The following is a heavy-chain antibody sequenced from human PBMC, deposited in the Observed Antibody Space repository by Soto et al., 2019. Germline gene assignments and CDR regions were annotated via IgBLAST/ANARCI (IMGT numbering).Heavy chain of an antibody. CDR2: IGASTGGGAT. CDR1: GFTFPNAG. J-gene: IGHJ4*02. V-gene: IGHV3-15*07. CDR3: TAFMGAFRD. D-gene: IGHD1-26*01. Sequence: EVQLVASGGDLVQPEGSLRLSCAASGFTFPNAGMNWVRPAPGKGLEWVGRIGASTGGGATEYAALLKGRFTISRDDSLDAVYLQMKSLNTEDPAVYYCTAFMGAFRDWGQGTLVIVAS.